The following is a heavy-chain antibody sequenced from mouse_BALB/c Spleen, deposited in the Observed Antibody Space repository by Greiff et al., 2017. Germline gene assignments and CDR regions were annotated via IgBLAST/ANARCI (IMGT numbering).Heavy chain of an antibody. Sequence: VQLVESGPGLVAPSQSLSITCTVSGFSLTSYGIHWVRQPPGKGLEWLGVIWAGGSTNYNSALMSRLSISKDNSKSQVFLKMNSLQTDDTAMYYCARERGLRREFAYWGQGTLVTVSA. CDR3: ARERGLRREFAY. CDR2: IWAGGST. J-gene: IGHJ3*01. D-gene: IGHD2-2*01. CDR1: GFSLTSYG. V-gene: IGHV2-9*02.